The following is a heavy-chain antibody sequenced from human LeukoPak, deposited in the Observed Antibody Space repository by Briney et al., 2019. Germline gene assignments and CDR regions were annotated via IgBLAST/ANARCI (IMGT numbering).Heavy chain of an antibody. CDR2: IYYSGST. CDR3: ARRLEYCSGGSCYPGSAFDI. CDR1: GGSISSSSYY. V-gene: IGHV4-39*07. D-gene: IGHD2-15*01. J-gene: IGHJ3*02. Sequence: TSETLSLTCTVSGGSISSSSYYWGWIRQPPGKGLEWIGSIYYSGSTYYNPSLKSRVTISVDTSKNQFSLKLSSVTAADTAVYYCARRLEYCSGGSCYPGSAFDIWGRGTMVTVSS.